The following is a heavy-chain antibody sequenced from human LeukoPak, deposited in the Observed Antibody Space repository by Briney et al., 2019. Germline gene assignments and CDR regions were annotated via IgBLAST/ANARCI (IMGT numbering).Heavy chain of an antibody. CDR2: INPSGSST. V-gene: IGHV1-46*01. Sequence: ASVKVSCKASGYTFTGYYIHWVRQAPGQGLEWMGVINPSGSSTIHAQKFQGRITMTRDTSTSTVYMELSRLTSEDTAVYYCARDNSYGSSLPLGAWWFDPWGQGTLVTVSS. J-gene: IGHJ5*02. CDR3: ARDNSYGSSLPLGAWWFDP. CDR1: GYTFTGYY. D-gene: IGHD3-10*01.